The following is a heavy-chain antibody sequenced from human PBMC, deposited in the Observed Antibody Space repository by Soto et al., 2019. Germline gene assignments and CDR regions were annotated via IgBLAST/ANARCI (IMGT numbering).Heavy chain of an antibody. CDR1: GGSLSSYP. CDR3: ARPVAAAVGYHWFDP. Sequence: QVLLVQSGAELKKPGSSLKVSCKASGGSLSSYPISWLRQAPGQGLEWMGRIIPFLDKTDYAQKFQGRVTFTADKPTTTVYLELSSLTSDDTAVYYCARPVAAAVGYHWFDPWGQGTLVTVSS. J-gene: IGHJ5*02. D-gene: IGHD6-13*01. V-gene: IGHV1-69*02. CDR2: IIPFLDKT.